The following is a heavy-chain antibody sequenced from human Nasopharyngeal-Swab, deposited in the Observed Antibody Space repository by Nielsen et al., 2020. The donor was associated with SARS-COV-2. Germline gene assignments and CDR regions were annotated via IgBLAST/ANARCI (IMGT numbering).Heavy chain of an antibody. Sequence: GESLKTSCAASGFTFSNAWMSWVRQAPGKGLEWVGRIKSKTDGGTTDYAAPVKGRFTISRDDSKNTLYLQMNSLKTEDTAVYYCTIIPLDILTGYYQYYFDYWGQGTLVTVSS. CDR1: GFTFSNAW. J-gene: IGHJ4*02. CDR3: TIIPLDILTGYYQYYFDY. D-gene: IGHD3-9*01. V-gene: IGHV3-15*01. CDR2: IKSKTDGGTT.